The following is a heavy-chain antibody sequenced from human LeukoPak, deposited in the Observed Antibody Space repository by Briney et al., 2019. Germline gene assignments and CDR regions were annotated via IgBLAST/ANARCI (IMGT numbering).Heavy chain of an antibody. J-gene: IGHJ4*02. CDR2: ISYDGSNK. CDR1: GFTFSSYA. D-gene: IGHD2-15*01. V-gene: IGHV3-30*04. Sequence: GRSLRLSCAASGFTFSSYAMHWVRQAPGKGREWVAVISYDGSNKYYADSVKGRFTISRDNSKNTLYLQMNSLRAEDTAVYYCARENIVVVVAATVFDYWGQGTLVTVSS. CDR3: ARENIVVVVAATVFDY.